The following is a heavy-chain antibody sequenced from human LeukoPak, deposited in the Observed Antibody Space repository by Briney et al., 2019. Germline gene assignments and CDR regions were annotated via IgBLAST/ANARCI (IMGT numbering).Heavy chain of an antibody. D-gene: IGHD1-26*01. J-gene: IGHJ3*02. CDR1: GFTFSSYA. CDR3: ASASRDSGSYYLVRVAFDI. CDR2: ISGSGGST. V-gene: IGHV3-23*01. Sequence: GGSLRLSCAASGFTFSSYAMSWVRQAPGKGLEWVSAISGSGGSTYYADSVKGRFTISGDNSKNTLYLQMNSLRAEDTAVYYCASASRDSGSYYLVRVAFDIWGQGTMVTVSS.